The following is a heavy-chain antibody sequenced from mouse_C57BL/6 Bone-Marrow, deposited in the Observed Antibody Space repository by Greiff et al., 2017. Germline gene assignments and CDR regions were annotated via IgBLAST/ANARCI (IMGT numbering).Heavy chain of an antibody. CDR1: GYTFTSYG. Sequence: VHVVESGAELARPGASVKLSCTASGYTFTSYGISWVKQRPGQGLEWIGEIYPRSGNTYYNEKFKGKATLTADKSSSTSYMELRSLTSEDSAVYFCARQYYGSHDYWGQGTTLTVSS. J-gene: IGHJ2*01. CDR3: ARQYYGSHDY. D-gene: IGHD1-1*01. V-gene: IGHV1-81*01. CDR2: IYPRSGNT.